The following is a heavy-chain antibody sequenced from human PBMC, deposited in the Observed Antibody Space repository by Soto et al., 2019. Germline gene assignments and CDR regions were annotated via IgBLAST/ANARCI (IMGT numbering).Heavy chain of an antibody. CDR3: ATGVTGYGSAWYDKPLDF. V-gene: IGHV3-30*03. Sequence: GGSLRLSCVASEFFFGSYTMHWSRQAPGTGLEWVSIISYEADIKEYGAFAKGRFAVSRDNTRKTLFLQMNSLRPEDTGLYRCATGVTGYGSAWYDKPLDFWGQGTLVTVS. CDR1: EFFFGSYT. J-gene: IGHJ1*01. D-gene: IGHD6-19*01. CDR2: ISYEADIK.